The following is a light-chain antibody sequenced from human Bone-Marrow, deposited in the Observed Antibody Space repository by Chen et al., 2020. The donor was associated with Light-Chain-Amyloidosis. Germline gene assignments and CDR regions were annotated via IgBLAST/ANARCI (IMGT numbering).Light chain of an antibody. CDR1: SSNIGSNS. Sequence: QSVLTQPPSASGTPGQRVTISCSASSSNIGSNSVYWYQQLPGTAPKLLISMNNQRTSVVAGRFAGAKGGTSASLASSGLRSEDEAEYYCAAWDDSLSGHVLFGGGTKLTVL. CDR2: MNN. CDR3: AAWDDSLSGHVL. J-gene: IGLJ2*01. V-gene: IGLV1-47*01.